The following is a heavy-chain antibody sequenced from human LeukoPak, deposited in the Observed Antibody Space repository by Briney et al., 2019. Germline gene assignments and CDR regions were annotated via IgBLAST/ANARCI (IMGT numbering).Heavy chain of an antibody. CDR1: GGSISSYY. V-gene: IGHV4-4*07. CDR3: ARDRATVVTFDWYFDL. D-gene: IGHD4-23*01. J-gene: IGHJ2*01. Sequence: ADTLSLTCTVAGGSISSYYWSWIRQPAGKGREWIGLIDTSGSNNHYRSLKSPVTMSLDTSKNQFSLKLSSVTAADTAVYYCARDRATVVTFDWYFDLWGRGTLVTVSS. CDR2: IDTSGSN.